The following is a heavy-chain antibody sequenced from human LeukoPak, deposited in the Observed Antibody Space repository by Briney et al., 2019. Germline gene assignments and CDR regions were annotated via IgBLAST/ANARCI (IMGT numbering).Heavy chain of an antibody. D-gene: IGHD2-15*01. CDR3: ARGGGEGYRFDY. V-gene: IGHV3-20*04. CDR1: GFTFDDYG. J-gene: IGHJ4*02. CDR2: INWDGGST. Sequence: GGSLRLSCAASGFTFDDYGMSWVRQAPGKGLEWVSGINWDGGSTGYADSVKGRFTISRDNAKNSLYLQMNSLRAEDTALYFCARGGGEGYRFDYWGQGTLVTVSS.